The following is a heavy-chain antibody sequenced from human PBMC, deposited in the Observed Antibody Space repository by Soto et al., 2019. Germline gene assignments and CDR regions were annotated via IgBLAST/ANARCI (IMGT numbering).Heavy chain of an antibody. CDR2: IKSKTDGGTT. D-gene: IGHD2-8*01. Sequence: GGSLRLSCAASGFTFSNAWMSWVRQAPGKGLEWVGRIKSKTDGGTTDYAAPVKGRFTISRDDSKNTLYLQMNSLKTEDTAVYYCTTGVIVLGKIDYWGQGTLVTVSS. V-gene: IGHV3-15*01. J-gene: IGHJ4*02. CDR1: GFTFSNAW. CDR3: TTGVIVLGKIDY.